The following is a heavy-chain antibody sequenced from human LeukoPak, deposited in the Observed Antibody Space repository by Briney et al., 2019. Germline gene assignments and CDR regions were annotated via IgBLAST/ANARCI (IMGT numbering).Heavy chain of an antibody. D-gene: IGHD3-3*01. V-gene: IGHV3-30-3*01. CDR3: ARAERNAGVFDY. Sequence: GGSLRLSCVASGFTFSRYAMHWVRRAPGKGLEWVAFISYDGTNKYYADSVKGRFTISRDNSRNTLFLQVNSLRAEDTAVYYCARAERNAGVFDYWGQGTLVAVSS. J-gene: IGHJ4*02. CDR1: GFTFSRYA. CDR2: ISYDGTNK.